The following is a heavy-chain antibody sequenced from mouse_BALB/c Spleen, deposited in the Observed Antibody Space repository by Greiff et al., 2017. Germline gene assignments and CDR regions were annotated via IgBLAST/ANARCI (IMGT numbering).Heavy chain of an antibody. CDR2: INPSTGYT. V-gene: IGHV1-7*01. CDR1: GYTFTSYW. CDR3: ARGDYGSSFPY. J-gene: IGHJ3*01. Sequence: QVQLQQSGAELAKPGASVKMSCKASGYTFTSYWMHWVKQRPGQGLEWIGYINPSTGYTEYNQKFKDKATLTADKSSSTAYMQLSSLTSEDSAVYYCARGDYGSSFPYWGQGTLVTVSA. D-gene: IGHD1-1*01.